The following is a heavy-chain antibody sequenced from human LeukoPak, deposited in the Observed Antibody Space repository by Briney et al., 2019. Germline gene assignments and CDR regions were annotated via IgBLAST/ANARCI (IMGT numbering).Heavy chain of an antibody. CDR2: IYTSGST. D-gene: IGHD4-23*01. J-gene: IGHJ3*02. V-gene: IGHV4-61*02. CDR3: ARWGPYGGNLAFDI. CDR1: GGSISSGSYY. Sequence: SETLSLTCTVSGGSISSGSYYWSWLRQPAGKGLEWIGRIYTSGSTNYNPSLKSRVTISVDTSKNQFSLKLSSVTAADTAVYYCARWGPYGGNLAFDIWGQGTMVTASS.